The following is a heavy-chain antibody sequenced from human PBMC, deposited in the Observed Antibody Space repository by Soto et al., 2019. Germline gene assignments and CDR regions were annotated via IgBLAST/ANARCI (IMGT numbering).Heavy chain of an antibody. D-gene: IGHD1-26*01. V-gene: IGHV1-18*04. CDR3: ARDRGMGATDWFDP. J-gene: IGHJ5*02. CDR2: ISAYSGNT. Sequence: ASVKVSCKASGYTFTSYGMSWVRQAPGQGLEWMGWISAYSGNTNYAQKLQGRVTMTTDTSTSTAYMELRSLRSDDTAVYYCARDRGMGATDWFDPWGQGTLVTVSS. CDR1: GYTFTSYG.